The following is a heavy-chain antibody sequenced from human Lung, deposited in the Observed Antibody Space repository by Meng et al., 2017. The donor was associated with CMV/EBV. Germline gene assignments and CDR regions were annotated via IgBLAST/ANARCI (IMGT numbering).Heavy chain of an antibody. V-gene: IGHV3-23*01. D-gene: IGHD3-22*01. J-gene: IGHJ4*02. Sequence: GGSLRLSCTGSGFTFRNCAMSWVRQAPGKGLEFVSSLSGGGDNTYYTDSVKGRFIISRDNSKNTLYLQMDSLRAEDTALYYCAKGENYFDSSGLDYWGQGXQVTVSS. CDR2: LSGGGDNT. CDR3: AKGENYFDSSGLDY. CDR1: GFTFRNCA.